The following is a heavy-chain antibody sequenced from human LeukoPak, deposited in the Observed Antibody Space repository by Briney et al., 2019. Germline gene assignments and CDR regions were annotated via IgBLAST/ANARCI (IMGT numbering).Heavy chain of an antibody. CDR1: GGSFSGYY. CDR3: ARIDRGDV. D-gene: IGHD3-10*01. Sequence: ASETLSLTCAVYGGSFSGYYWSWIRQPPGKGLEWIGEINHSGSTNYNPSLKSRVTISVDTSKNQFSLKLSSVTAADTALYYCARIDRGDVWGQGTTVTVSS. CDR2: INHSGST. V-gene: IGHV4-34*01. J-gene: IGHJ6*02.